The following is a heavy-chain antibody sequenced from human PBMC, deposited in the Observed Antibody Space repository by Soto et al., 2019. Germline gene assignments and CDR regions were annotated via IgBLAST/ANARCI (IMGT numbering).Heavy chain of an antibody. D-gene: IGHD3-3*01. CDR1: GFTVSSNY. J-gene: IGHJ6*02. Sequence: GGSLRLSCAASGFTVSSNYMSWVRQAPGKGLEWVSVIYSGGSTYYADSVKGRFTISRDNSKNTLYLQMNSLRAEDTAVYYCASRVTIFGVVTPIDMDVWGQGTTVTVSS. CDR3: ASRVTIFGVVTPIDMDV. CDR2: IYSGGST. V-gene: IGHV3-53*01.